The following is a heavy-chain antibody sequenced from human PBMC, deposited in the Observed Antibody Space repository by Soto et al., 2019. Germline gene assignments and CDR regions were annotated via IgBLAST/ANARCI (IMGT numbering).Heavy chain of an antibody. V-gene: IGHV4-31*03. CDR3: ARDRNDGALYYYYYMDV. Sequence: QVQLQESGPGLVKPSQTLSLTCTVSGGSISSGGYYWSWIRQHPGKGLEWIGYIYYSGSTYYNPSLKSRVTISVDTSKNQFSLKLSSVTAADTAVYYCARDRNDGALYYYYYMDVWGKGTTVTVSS. CDR2: IYYSGST. J-gene: IGHJ6*03. CDR1: GGSISSGGYY. D-gene: IGHD1-1*01.